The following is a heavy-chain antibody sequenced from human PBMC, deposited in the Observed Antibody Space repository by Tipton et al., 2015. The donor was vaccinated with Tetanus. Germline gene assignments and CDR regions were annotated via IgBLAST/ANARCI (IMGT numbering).Heavy chain of an antibody. CDR3: ARGMSFDP. CDR2: INAGGTTL. CDR1: GFTFSDYY. V-gene: IGHV3-11*04. Sequence: SLRLSCEASGFTFSDYYMTWIRQAPGKRLECVSYINAGGTTLYYADSVKGRFTISRDNAKNSLYLQMNSLRVDDTAVYYCARGMSFDPWGQGTLVTVSS. J-gene: IGHJ5*02.